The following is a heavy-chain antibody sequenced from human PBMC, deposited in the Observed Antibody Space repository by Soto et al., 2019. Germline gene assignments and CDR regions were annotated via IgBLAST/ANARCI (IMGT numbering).Heavy chain of an antibody. V-gene: IGHV3-21*01. D-gene: IGHD7-27*01. CDR1: GFTFSSYS. CDR2: ISSSSSYI. Sequence: EVQLVESGGGLVKPGGSLRLSCAASGFTFSSYSMNWVRQAPGKGLEWVSSISSSSSYIYYADSVKGRFTIPRDNDKNSLYLQMNSLRAEDPAVYYCARGPLTDAFDIWGQGTMVTVSS. J-gene: IGHJ3*02. CDR3: ARGPLTDAFDI.